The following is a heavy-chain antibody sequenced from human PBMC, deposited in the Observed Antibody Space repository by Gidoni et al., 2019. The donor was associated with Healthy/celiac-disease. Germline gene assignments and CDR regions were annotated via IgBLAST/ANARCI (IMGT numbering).Heavy chain of an antibody. Sequence: EVQLVESGGGLVQPGGSLRLSYSASGFTFSSYAMHWVRQAPGKGLEYVSAISSNGGSTYYADSVKGRFTISRDNSKNTLYLQMSSLRAEDTAVYYCVKDSIAVAGDFDYWGQGTLVTVSS. CDR1: GFTFSSYA. CDR2: ISSNGGST. V-gene: IGHV3-64D*06. J-gene: IGHJ4*02. D-gene: IGHD6-19*01. CDR3: VKDSIAVAGDFDY.